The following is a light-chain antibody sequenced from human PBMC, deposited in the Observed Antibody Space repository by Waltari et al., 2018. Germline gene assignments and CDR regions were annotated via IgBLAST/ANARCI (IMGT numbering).Light chain of an antibody. CDR1: QSVLYSSNNKNY. CDR2: WAS. Sequence: DIVMTQSPDSLAVSLCERATINCKSSQSVLYSSNNKNYLAWYQQKPGQPPKLLIYWASTRESGVPDRFSGRGSGTDFTLTISSLQAEDVAVYYCQKYYSTPWTFGQGTKVEIK. J-gene: IGKJ1*01. CDR3: QKYYSTPWT. V-gene: IGKV4-1*01.